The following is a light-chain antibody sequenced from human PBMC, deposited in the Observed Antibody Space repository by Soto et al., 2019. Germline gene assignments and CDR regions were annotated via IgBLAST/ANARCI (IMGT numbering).Light chain of an antibody. CDR1: QSISSW. V-gene: IGKV1-5*03. J-gene: IGKJ1*01. CDR2: KAS. Sequence: DIQITQSPSTLSASVGDRVTITCRASQSISSWLAWYQQKPGKAPKLLIYKASSLESGVPSRFSGSGSGTEFTLTISSMQPDDFANYYCQQYNSYTWTFVQGTKV. CDR3: QQYNSYTWT.